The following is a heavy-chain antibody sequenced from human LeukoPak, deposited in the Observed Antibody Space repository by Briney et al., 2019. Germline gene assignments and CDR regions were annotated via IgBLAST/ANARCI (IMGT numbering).Heavy chain of an antibody. J-gene: IGHJ4*02. V-gene: IGHV3-74*01. CDR3: AKDMSSSWYAFDY. CDR1: GFTFSDYW. Sequence: SGGSLRLSCAASGFTFSDYWMHWVRQAPGKGLVWVSRIDTDGSSATYADSVKGRFTISRDNAKNTVYLQMNSLRVEDTGVYYCAKDMSSSWYAFDYWGQGTLVTVSS. CDR2: IDTDGSSA. D-gene: IGHD6-13*01.